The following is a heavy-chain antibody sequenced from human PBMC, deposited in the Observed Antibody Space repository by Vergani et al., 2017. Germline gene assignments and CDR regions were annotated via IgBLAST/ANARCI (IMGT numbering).Heavy chain of an antibody. CDR3: ARDPYYYVSSPGEGYFDY. V-gene: IGHV3-7*01. CDR2: IKQDGSEK. D-gene: IGHD3-22*01. CDR1: GFTFSSYW. J-gene: IGHJ4*02. Sequence: EVQLVESGGGLVQPGGSLRLSCAASGFTFSSYWMSWVRQAPGKGLEWVANIKQDGSEKYYVDSVKGRFTISRDNAKNSLYLQMNSLRAEDTAVYYCARDPYYYVSSPGEGYFDYGGQGTLVTVSS.